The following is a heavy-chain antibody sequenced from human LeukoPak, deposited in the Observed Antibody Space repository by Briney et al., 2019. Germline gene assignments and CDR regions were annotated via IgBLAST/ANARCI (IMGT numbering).Heavy chain of an antibody. CDR3: VTTTGYSTSWFSY. J-gene: IGHJ4*02. CDR2: IKQDGSEK. Sequence: GGSLRLSCAASGFTFSNCWMSWVRQAPGKGLEWVGHIKQDGSEKYYMDSVRGRFTISRDNAKNSLYLQMNSLRAEDTAVYYYVTTTGYSTSWFSYWGRGTLVTVSS. D-gene: IGHD6-13*01. CDR1: GFTFSNCW. V-gene: IGHV3-7*05.